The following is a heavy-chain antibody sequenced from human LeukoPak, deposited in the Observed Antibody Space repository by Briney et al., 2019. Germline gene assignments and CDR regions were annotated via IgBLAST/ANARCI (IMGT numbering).Heavy chain of an antibody. D-gene: IGHD3-3*01. V-gene: IGHV1-46*01. J-gene: IGHJ4*02. CDR1: GYTFTSYY. Sequence: ASVKVSCKASGYTFTSYYMHWVRQAPGQGHEWMGIINPSGGSTSYAQKFQGRVTMTRDTSTSTVYMELSSLRSEDTAVYYCARDPPRDYDFWSGYSGDDYWGQGTLVTVSS. CDR3: ARDPPRDYDFWSGYSGDDY. CDR2: INPSGGST.